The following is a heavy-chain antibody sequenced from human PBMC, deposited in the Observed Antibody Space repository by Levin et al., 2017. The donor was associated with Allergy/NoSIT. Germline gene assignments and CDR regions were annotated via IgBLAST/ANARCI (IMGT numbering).Heavy chain of an antibody. V-gene: IGHV3-23*01. CDR1: GFTFSSYA. CDR2: TSGSGRST. Sequence: PGESLKISCAASGFTFSSYAMSWVRQAPGKGLEWVSATSGSGRSTYYADSVKGRFTISRDNSKNTLYLQMNSLRAEDTAVYYCAKLGGSYGGWFDPWGQGTLVTVSS. CDR3: AKLGGSYGGWFDP. D-gene: IGHD1-26*01. J-gene: IGHJ5*02.